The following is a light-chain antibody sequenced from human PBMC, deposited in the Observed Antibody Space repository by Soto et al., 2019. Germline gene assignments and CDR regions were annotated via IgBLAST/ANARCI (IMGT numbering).Light chain of an antibody. Sequence: ALTQPASVSGSPGQSITISCTGTNNDVGAYPYVSWYQQHPGTAPKLIIYEVTNRPSGISDRFSGSKSGNTASLTISGLQAEDESDYYCSSFATSGTTVIFGGGTKVTVL. CDR3: SSFATSGTTVI. CDR1: NNDVGAYPY. J-gene: IGLJ2*01. V-gene: IGLV2-14*01. CDR2: EVT.